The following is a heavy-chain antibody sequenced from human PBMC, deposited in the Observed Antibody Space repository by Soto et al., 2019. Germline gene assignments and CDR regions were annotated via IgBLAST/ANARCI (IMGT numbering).Heavy chain of an antibody. D-gene: IGHD3-22*01. CDR3: AREFISGYYDSSGNNAFHI. CDR2: VKPSAGDT. CDR1: GYTFTTYY. V-gene: IGHV1-46*01. J-gene: IGHJ3*02. Sequence: QVQLVQSGAEVKKPGASVKVSCKASGYTFTTYYMHWVRQAPGQGLEWMGIVKPSAGDTILAQKFQGRVTMTRDTSTSTAYMELSSLRSEDTAVYYCAREFISGYYDSSGNNAFHIWGQGTNVLVSS.